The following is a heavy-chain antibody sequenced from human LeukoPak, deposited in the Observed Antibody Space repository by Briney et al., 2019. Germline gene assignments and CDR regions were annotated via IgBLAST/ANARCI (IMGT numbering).Heavy chain of an antibody. CDR2: ITSSGAAS. CDR1: GFTFSSYD. V-gene: IGHV3-23*01. CDR3: AKDRPNYYGSNGHYHKLNGDC. D-gene: IGHD3-22*01. Sequence: GGSLSLSCAASGFTFSSYDLSWVRQAPGKGLEWVSSITSSGAASYYADSVKGRFTICRDNSDNTLYLQMNSLRAEDTAVYQSAKDRPNYYGSNGHYHKLNGDCWGQGTLVTVSS. J-gene: IGHJ1*01.